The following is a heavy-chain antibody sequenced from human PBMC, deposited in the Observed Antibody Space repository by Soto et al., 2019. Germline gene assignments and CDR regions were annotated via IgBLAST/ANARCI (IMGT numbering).Heavy chain of an antibody. CDR3: ARAFYYDSSGYITDY. V-gene: IGHV3-53*01. Sequence: PGGSLRLSCAASGFTVSSTYMSWVRQAPGKGLESVSVIYTAGSTYYADSVKGRFTISRDNSKNTLYLQMNSLRAEDTALYYCARAFYYDSSGYITDYWGQGTLVTVSS. CDR2: IYTAGST. CDR1: GFTVSSTY. D-gene: IGHD3-22*01. J-gene: IGHJ4*02.